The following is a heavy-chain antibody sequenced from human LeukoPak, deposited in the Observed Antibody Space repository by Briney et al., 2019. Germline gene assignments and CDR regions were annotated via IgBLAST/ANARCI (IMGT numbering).Heavy chain of an antibody. CDR3: TRVGVGGY. Sequence: GGSLRLSCAASGFTFSSYAMSWVRQAPGKGLEWVANISPDGRDKYYVDSVKGRFTISRDNAKDSLFLQMNSLRAEDTAMYFCTRVGVGGYWGQGTLVTVSS. CDR2: ISPDGRDK. CDR1: GFTFSSYA. V-gene: IGHV3-7*01. J-gene: IGHJ4*02. D-gene: IGHD3-16*01.